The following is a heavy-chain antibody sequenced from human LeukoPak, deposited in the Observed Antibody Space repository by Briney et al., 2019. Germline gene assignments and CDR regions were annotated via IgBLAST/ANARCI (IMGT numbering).Heavy chain of an antibody. CDR3: ARGSPYGRNWFDP. CDR1: CGSFSGYY. Sequence: PSETLSLTCAVYCGSFSGYYWSWIRQPPGKGLEWIGEINHSGSTSYNPSLKSRVTISVDTSKNQFSLKLSSVTAADTAVYYCARGSPYGRNWFDPWGQGTLVTVSS. D-gene: IGHD3-10*01. CDR2: INHSGST. J-gene: IGHJ5*02. V-gene: IGHV4-34*01.